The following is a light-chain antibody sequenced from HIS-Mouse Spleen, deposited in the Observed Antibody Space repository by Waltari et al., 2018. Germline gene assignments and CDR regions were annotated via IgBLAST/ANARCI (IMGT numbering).Light chain of an antibody. J-gene: IGLJ3*02. Sequence: QSALTPPASVSGSPGQSITISCTGTSSDVGRYNLVPWYQQHPGKAPKLMIYEGSKRPSGVSNRFSGSKSGNTASLTISGLQAEDEADYYCCSYAGSSTFGVFGGGTKLTVL. V-gene: IGLV2-23*03. CDR2: EGS. CDR3: CSYAGSSTFGV. CDR1: SSDVGRYNL.